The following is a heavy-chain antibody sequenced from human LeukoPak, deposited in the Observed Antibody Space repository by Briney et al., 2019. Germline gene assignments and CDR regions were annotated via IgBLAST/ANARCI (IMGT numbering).Heavy chain of an antibody. Sequence: SETLSLTCTVSGGSISNHYWTWIRQPPGKGLEYIGYIYTSGSTNYNPSLKSRVTISVDTSKNQFSLQLTSVTAADTAVYYCARDDYRGVTNFDPWGQGTLVTVSS. D-gene: IGHD3-10*01. V-gene: IGHV4-59*11. CDR3: ARDDYRGVTNFDP. J-gene: IGHJ5*02. CDR2: IYTSGST. CDR1: GGSISNHY.